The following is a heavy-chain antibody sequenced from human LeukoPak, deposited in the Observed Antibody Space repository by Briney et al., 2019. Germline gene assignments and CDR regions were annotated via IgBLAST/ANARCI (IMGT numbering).Heavy chain of an antibody. CDR2: ISSSSSTI. CDR3: ARMTWIQLWLQEDY. CDR1: GFTFSSYS. D-gene: IGHD5-18*01. V-gene: IGHV3-48*04. Sequence: GGSLRLSCAASGFTFSSYSMNWVRQAPGKGLEWVSYISSSSSTIYYADSVKGRFTISRDNAKNSLYLQMNSLRAEDTAVYYCARMTWIQLWLQEDYWGQGTLVTVSS. J-gene: IGHJ4*02.